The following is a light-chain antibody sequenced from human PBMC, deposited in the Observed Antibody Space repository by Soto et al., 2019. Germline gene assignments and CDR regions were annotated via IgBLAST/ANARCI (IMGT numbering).Light chain of an antibody. CDR1: QSISNY. Sequence: DIQMTQSPSSLSASVADRVTVTCWASQSISNYLNWYQQKPGKAPKLLIYAASSLQSGVPSRFSGSGSGTDFTLTISSLQPEDFATYYCQQSYSTTWTFGQGTKVDIK. CDR3: QQSYSTTWT. CDR2: AAS. J-gene: IGKJ1*01. V-gene: IGKV1-39*01.